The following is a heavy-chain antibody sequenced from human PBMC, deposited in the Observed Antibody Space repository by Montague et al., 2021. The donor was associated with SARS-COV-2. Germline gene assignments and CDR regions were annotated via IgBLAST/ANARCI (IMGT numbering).Heavy chain of an antibody. V-gene: IGHV3-7*01. J-gene: IGHJ6*02. CDR1: GFTFSSYW. CDR3: ARDLWEGALDYYYYYGMDV. D-gene: IGHD1-26*01. CDR2: IKQDGSEK. Sequence: SLRLSCAASGFTFSSYWMSWVRQAPGKGLEWVANIKQDGSEKYHVDSVKGRFTISRDNAKNSLYLQVNSLRAEDTAVYYCARDLWEGALDYYYYYGMDVWGQGTTVTVSS.